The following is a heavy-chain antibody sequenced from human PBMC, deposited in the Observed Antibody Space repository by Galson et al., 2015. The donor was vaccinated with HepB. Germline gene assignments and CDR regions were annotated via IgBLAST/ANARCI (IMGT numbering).Heavy chain of an antibody. CDR3: AASGESVVPAAMFDY. CDR2: IYYSGST. Sequence: LSLTCTVSGGSISRYYWSWIRQPPGKGLEWIGYIYYSGSTNYNPSLKSRVTISVDTSKNQFSLKLSSVTAADTAVYYCAASGESVVPAAMFDYWGQGTLVTVSS. D-gene: IGHD2-2*01. V-gene: IGHV4-59*01. J-gene: IGHJ4*02. CDR1: GGSISRYY.